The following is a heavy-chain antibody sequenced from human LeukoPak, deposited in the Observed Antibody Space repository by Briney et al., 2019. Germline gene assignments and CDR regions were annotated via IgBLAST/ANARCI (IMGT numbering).Heavy chain of an antibody. CDR2: IYYSGST. Sequence: SETLSLTCTVSGGSISSYYWSWIRQPPGKGLEWIGYIYYSGSTNYNPSLKSRVTISVDTSKNQFSLKLSSVTAADTAVYYCARGKSPPWLVLDYWGQGTLVTVSS. CDR3: ARGKSPPWLVLDY. V-gene: IGHV4-59*01. J-gene: IGHJ4*02. CDR1: GGSISSYY. D-gene: IGHD6-19*01.